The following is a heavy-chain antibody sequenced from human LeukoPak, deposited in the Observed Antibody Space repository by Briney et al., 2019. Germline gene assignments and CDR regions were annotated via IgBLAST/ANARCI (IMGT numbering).Heavy chain of an antibody. CDR1: GGPISSYY. J-gene: IGHJ4*02. D-gene: IGHD3-10*01. CDR2: IYYSGST. Sequence: SETLSLTCTVSGGPISSYYWSWIRQPPGKGLEWIGYIYYSGSTNYNPSLKSRVTISVDTSKNQFSLKLSSVTAADTAVYYCARGGSWGDYWGQGTLVTVSS. V-gene: IGHV4-59*01. CDR3: ARGGSWGDY.